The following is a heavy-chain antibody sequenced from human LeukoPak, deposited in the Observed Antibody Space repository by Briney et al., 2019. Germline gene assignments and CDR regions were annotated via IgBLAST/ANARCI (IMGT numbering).Heavy chain of an antibody. Sequence: GASVKVSCKASGHTFTGYYMHRVRQAPGQGLEWMGWINPNSGGTNYAQKFQGGVTMTRDTSISTAYMELSRLRSDDTAVYYCASSYGSPHDAFDIWGQGTMVTVSS. J-gene: IGHJ3*02. V-gene: IGHV1-2*02. CDR2: INPNSGGT. CDR1: GHTFTGYY. CDR3: ASSYGSPHDAFDI. D-gene: IGHD5-18*01.